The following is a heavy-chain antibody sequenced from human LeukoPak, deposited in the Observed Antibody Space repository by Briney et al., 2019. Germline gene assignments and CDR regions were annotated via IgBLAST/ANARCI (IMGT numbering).Heavy chain of an antibody. J-gene: IGHJ4*02. V-gene: IGHV3-21*01. CDR1: GFTFSSYS. CDR3: ARDKASVWRPFDY. Sequence: GGSLRLSCAASGFTFSSYSMNWVRQAPGKGLEWVSSISSSSSYIYYADSVKGRFSISRDNAKNSLYLQMNSLRAEDTAVYYCARDKASVWRPFDYWGQGTLVTVSS. CDR2: ISSSSSYI. D-gene: IGHD3-16*01.